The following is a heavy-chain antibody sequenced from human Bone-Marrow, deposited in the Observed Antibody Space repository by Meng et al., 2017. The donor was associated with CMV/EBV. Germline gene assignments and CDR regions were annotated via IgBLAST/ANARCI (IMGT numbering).Heavy chain of an antibody. V-gene: IGHV3-30*02. D-gene: IGHD4/OR15-4a*01. CDR2: IRYDGSYK. CDR3: ARQSRIRVLTDAFDI. J-gene: IGHJ3*02. Sequence: GEYLKISCAASGFTFSSYGMHWVRQAPGKGLEWVAFIRYDGSYKSYADSVKGRFTISRDNSKNTLDLQMNSLRAEDTAVYYCARQSRIRVLTDAFDIWGQGTMVTVSS. CDR1: GFTFSSYG.